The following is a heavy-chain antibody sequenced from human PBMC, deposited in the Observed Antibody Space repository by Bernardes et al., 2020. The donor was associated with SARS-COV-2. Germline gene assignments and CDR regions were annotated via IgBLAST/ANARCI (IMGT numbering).Heavy chain of an antibody. D-gene: IGHD6-19*01. CDR1: GFTLSSYA. V-gene: IGHV3-23*01. Sequence: GGSLRLSCAASGFTLSSYAMSWVRQAPGKGLEWVSSISGSGGSTYYADSVKGRFTISRDNSKNTLYLQMNSLRAEDTAVYYCARDLEAGTGPGMDVWGQGTTVTVSS. CDR2: ISGSGGST. J-gene: IGHJ6*02. CDR3: ARDLEAGTGPGMDV.